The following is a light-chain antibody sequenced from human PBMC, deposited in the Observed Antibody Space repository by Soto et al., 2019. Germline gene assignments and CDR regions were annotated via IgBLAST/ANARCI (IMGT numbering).Light chain of an antibody. CDR2: GNS. CDR3: QSYDSSLSAVV. J-gene: IGLJ3*02. V-gene: IGLV1-40*01. CDR1: SSNLGADYD. Sequence: QPVLTQPPSVSGAPGQRVTISCTGSSSNLGADYDVHWYQQLPGTAPKLLIYGNSNRPSGVPDRFSGSKSGTSASLAITGLQAEDEADYYCQSYDSSLSAVVFGGGTTLTVL.